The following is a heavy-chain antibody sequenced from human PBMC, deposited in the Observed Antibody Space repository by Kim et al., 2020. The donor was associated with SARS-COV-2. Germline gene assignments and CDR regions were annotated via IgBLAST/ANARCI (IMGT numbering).Heavy chain of an antibody. CDR2: INSDGSSI. CDR1: GFSFSSYW. Sequence: GGSLRLSCAASGFSFSSYWMHWVRQAPGKGLVWVSRINSDGSSIRYADSVKGRFTVSRDNANNTLYLQMNSLRAEDTALYYCARDKPSFDYWGQGTPVTVSS. V-gene: IGHV3-74*01. J-gene: IGHJ4*02. CDR3: ARDKPSFDY.